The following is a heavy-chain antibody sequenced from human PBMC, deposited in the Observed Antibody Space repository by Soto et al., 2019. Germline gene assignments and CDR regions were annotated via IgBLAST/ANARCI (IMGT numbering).Heavy chain of an antibody. D-gene: IGHD4-17*01. CDR1: GFTFSDYY. Sequence: RGSLRLSCAASGFTFSDYYMSWIRQAPGKGLEWVSYISSSSGYTNYADSVKGRFTISRDNAKNSLYLQMNSLRAKDTAVYYYAREYGRLDYWGQGILVTVSS. CDR3: AREYGRLDY. V-gene: IGHV3-11*06. CDR2: ISSSSGYT. J-gene: IGHJ4*02.